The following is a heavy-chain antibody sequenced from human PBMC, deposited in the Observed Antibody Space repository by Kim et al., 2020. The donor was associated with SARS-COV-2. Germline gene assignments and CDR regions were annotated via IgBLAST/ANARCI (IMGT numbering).Heavy chain of an antibody. CDR1: GYTFTSYA. CDR3: ARDLHRSSWPSYYYYCMDV. D-gene: IGHD6-13*01. Sequence: ASVKVSCKASGYTFTSYAMNWVRQAPGQGLEWMGWINTNTGNPTYAQGFTGRFVFSLDTSVSTAYLQISSLKAEDTAVYYCARDLHRSSWPSYYYYCMDVWGQGTTVTVSS. J-gene: IGHJ6*02. V-gene: IGHV7-4-1*02. CDR2: INTNTGNP.